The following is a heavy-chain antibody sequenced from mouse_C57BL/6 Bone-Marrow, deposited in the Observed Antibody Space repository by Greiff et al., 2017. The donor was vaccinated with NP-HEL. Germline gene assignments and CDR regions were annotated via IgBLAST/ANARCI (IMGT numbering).Heavy chain of an antibody. V-gene: IGHV1-55*01. J-gene: IGHJ3*01. Sequence: QVQLQQSGAELVKPGASVKLSCKASGYTFTSYWITWVKQRPGQGLEWIGDIYPGSGSTNYNEKFKGKATLTVDTSSSTIYMQLSRLTSEDSAVYYCARWLRWFAYGGRGTGITVTA. CDR1: GYTFTSYW. D-gene: IGHD2-2*01. CDR3: ARWLRWFAY. CDR2: IYPGSGST.